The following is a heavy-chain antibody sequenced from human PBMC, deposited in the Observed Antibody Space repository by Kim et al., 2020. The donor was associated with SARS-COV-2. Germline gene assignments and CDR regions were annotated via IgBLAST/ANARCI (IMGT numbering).Heavy chain of an antibody. J-gene: IGHJ6*02. CDR3: ARDDRQNPGRIIGMDV. CDR2: IYSGDSGT. D-gene: IGHD3-10*01. CDR1: GFTFSNCA. V-gene: IGHV3-23*03. Sequence: GGSLRLSCAASGFTFSNCAMNWVRQAPGKGLEWVSVIYSGDSGTSYADSVKGRFTISRDNSKNTLFLQMNSLRAEDTAVYYCARDDRQNPGRIIGMDVWGQGTTVPVSS.